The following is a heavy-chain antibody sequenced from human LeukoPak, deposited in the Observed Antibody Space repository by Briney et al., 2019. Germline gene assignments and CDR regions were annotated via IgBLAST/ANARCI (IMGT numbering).Heavy chain of an antibody. D-gene: IGHD5-18*01. CDR2: ISGSGGST. Sequence: GGSLRLSCAASGFTFSSYAMSWVRQAPGKGLEWVSAISGSGGSTYYADSVKGRFTISRDNSKNTLYLQMNSLRAEDMAVYYCAKSTAMVLDAFDIWGQGTMVTVSS. CDR1: GFTFSSYA. V-gene: IGHV3-23*01. J-gene: IGHJ3*02. CDR3: AKSTAMVLDAFDI.